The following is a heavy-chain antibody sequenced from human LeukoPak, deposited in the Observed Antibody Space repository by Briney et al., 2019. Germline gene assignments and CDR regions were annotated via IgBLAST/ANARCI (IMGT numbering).Heavy chain of an antibody. CDR2: INAGNGST. D-gene: IGHD3-22*01. CDR3: ARHSSASMDV. V-gene: IGHV1-3*01. Sequence: ASVKVSCKASGYTFTSYAMHWVRQAPGQRLEWMGWINAGNGSTKYSQKFQGRVTITRDTSASTAYMELSSLRSEDTAVYYCARHSSASMDVWGQGTTVTVSS. CDR1: GYTFTSYA. J-gene: IGHJ6*02.